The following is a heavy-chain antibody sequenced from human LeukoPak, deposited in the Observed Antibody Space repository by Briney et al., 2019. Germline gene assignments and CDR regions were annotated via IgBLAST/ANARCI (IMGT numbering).Heavy chain of an antibody. CDR3: ATRGPYYYDSSGYYWSY. J-gene: IGHJ4*02. CDR2: FDPEDGET. CDR1: GYTLTELS. Sequence: ASVKVSCKVSGYTLTELSMHWVRQAPGKGLEWMGGFDPEDGETIYAQKFQGRVTMTEDTSTDTAYMELSSLRSEDTAVYYRATRGPYYYDSSGYYWSYWGQGTLVTVSS. D-gene: IGHD3-22*01. V-gene: IGHV1-24*01.